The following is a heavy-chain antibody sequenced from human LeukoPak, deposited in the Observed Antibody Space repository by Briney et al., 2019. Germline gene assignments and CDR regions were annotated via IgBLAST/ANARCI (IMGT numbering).Heavy chain of an antibody. D-gene: IGHD6-19*01. CDR3: ARSSGWSSLGDWYFDL. V-gene: IGHV4-30-2*01. Sequence: PSETLSLTCTVSGGSISSGGYYWSWIRQPPGKGLEWIGYIYHSGSTYYNPSLKSRVTISVDTSKNQFSLKLSSVTAADTAVYYCARSSGWSSLGDWYFDLWGRGTLVTVSS. CDR2: IYHSGST. CDR1: GGSISSGGYY. J-gene: IGHJ2*01.